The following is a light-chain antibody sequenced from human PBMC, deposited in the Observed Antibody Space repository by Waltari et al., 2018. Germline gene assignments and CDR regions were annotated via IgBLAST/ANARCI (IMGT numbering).Light chain of an antibody. J-gene: IGKJ4*01. Sequence: CTASQMCSSGFLACYQQKPGQAPWLLSYGASSRATGIPDRFRGSVSGTDFTLTISRLEPEDFAVYYCQQYGSSPLTFGGWTKVEIK. CDR3: QQYGSSPLT. CDR2: GAS. V-gene: IGKV3-20*01. CDR1: QMCSSGF.